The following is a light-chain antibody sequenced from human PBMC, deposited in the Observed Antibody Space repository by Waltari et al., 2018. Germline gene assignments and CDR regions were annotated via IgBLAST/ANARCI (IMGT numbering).Light chain of an antibody. CDR2: DVY. V-gene: IGLV2-14*03. CDR1: SSDVGGYDF. Sequence: QSALTQPASVSGSPGQSITLPCTGPSSDVGGYDFVSWYQQYPGKAPKLVIYDVYYRPSGVSHRFSASKSGNTASLTISGLQTEDEADYYCSSYTSISTSVVFGGGTKLTVL. CDR3: SSYTSISTSVV. J-gene: IGLJ2*01.